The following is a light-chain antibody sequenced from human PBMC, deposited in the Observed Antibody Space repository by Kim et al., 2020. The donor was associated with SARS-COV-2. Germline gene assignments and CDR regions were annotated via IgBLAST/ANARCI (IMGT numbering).Light chain of an antibody. CDR2: SNR. CDR1: NSNIGSNT. V-gene: IGLV1-44*01. J-gene: IGLJ1*01. Sequence: ELTQPPSASGTPGQRVIISCSGSNSNIGSNTVNWYQLFPGTAPKLLIYSNRQRPSGVPDRFSGSKSGTSGSLAISGLQYEDEADYYCGSWDGSLNAYVFGTGTKVTVL. CDR3: GSWDGSLNAYV.